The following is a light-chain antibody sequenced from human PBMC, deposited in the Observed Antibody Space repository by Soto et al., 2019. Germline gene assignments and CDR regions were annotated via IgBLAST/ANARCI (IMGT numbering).Light chain of an antibody. Sequence: QSVLTQPASVSGSPGQSITISCTGTSSDIGGFYYVSWYQHHSGKDPKLMIYQVSNRPSGVSNRFSGSKSGNTASLTISGLQAEDEADYFCSSYSSSSTFYVFGAGTKV. CDR2: QVS. CDR1: SSDIGGFYY. V-gene: IGLV2-14*01. CDR3: SSYSSSSTFYV. J-gene: IGLJ1*01.